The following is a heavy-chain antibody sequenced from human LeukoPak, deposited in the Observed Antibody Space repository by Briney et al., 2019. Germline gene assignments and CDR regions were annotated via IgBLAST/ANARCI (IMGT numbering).Heavy chain of an antibody. J-gene: IGHJ4*02. D-gene: IGHD2-15*01. CDR2: ISAYNGNT. Sequence: ASVKVSCKASGYTSTSYGISWVRQAPGQGLEWMGWISAYNGNTNYAQKLQGRVTMTTDTSTSTAYMELRSLRSDDTAVYYCARDRYCSGGSCYSTGDYWGQGTLVTVSS. V-gene: IGHV1-18*01. CDR1: GYTSTSYG. CDR3: ARDRYCSGGSCYSTGDY.